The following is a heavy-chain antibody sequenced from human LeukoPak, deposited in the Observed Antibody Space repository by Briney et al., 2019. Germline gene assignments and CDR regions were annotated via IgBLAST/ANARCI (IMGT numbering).Heavy chain of an antibody. J-gene: IGHJ4*02. CDR3: ARQGYYGSNYYFDY. V-gene: IGHV5-51*01. D-gene: IGHD3-10*01. CDR2: IYPRDSDT. Sequence: GESLKISCKCSGYSFTSYWIGWVRQMPGKGLEWMGIIYPRDSDTRYSPSFQGQVTISADKSIDTAYLQWSSLKASDSAMYFCARQGYYGSNYYFDYWGQGSLVTVSS. CDR1: GYSFTSYW.